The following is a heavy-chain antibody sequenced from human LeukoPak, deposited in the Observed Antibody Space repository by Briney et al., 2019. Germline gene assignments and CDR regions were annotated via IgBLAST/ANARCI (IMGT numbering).Heavy chain of an antibody. CDR1: GGSISSSSYY. V-gene: IGHV4-39*01. J-gene: IGHJ4*02. CDR2: IYYSGNT. CDR3: ARHLPRGVGLCYFDS. Sequence: SETLSLTRTVSGGSISSSSYYWGWIRQPPGKGLEWIGSIYYSGNTYYNPSLKSRVTISVYTSNNQFSLKLSSVTAADTAVYYCARHLPRGVGLCYFDSWGQGTLVTVSS. D-gene: IGHD1-26*01.